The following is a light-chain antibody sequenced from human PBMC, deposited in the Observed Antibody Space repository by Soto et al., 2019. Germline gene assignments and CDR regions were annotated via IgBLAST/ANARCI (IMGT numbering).Light chain of an antibody. CDR2: EAS. V-gene: IGKV1-5*03. CDR3: QHYNRYWT. Sequence: DIPMTQSPSTLSASVGDRVTITCRASQSISDSLAWYQQKPGKAPKLLIYEASNLKSGDPSRFSASGSGTEYTLTINSLQPDDFASYYCQHYNRYWTFGQGTKVEIK. J-gene: IGKJ1*01. CDR1: QSISDS.